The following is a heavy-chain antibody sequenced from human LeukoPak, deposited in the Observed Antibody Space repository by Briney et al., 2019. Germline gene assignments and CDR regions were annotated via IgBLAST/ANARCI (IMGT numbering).Heavy chain of an antibody. CDR2: IYTSGST. V-gene: IGHV4-61*02. CDR1: GGSISSGSYY. D-gene: IGHD2-2*01. J-gene: IGHJ6*03. CDR3: ARGKYQLPPPLYYYYYYMDV. Sequence: SETLSLTCTVSGGSISSGSYYWSWIRQPAGKGLEWIGRIYTSGSTNYNPSLKSRVTISVDTSKNQFSLKLSSVTAADTAVYYCARGKYQLPPPLYYYYYYMDVWGKGTTVTVSS.